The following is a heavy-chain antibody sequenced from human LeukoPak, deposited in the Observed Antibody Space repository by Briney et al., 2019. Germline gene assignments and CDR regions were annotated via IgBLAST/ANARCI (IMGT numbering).Heavy chain of an antibody. CDR1: GYTFTSYG. CDR3: AKGLTNWNPFYCGY. CDR2: ISAYNGNT. J-gene: IGHJ4*02. D-gene: IGHD1-1*01. Sequence: ASVKVSCKASGYTFTSYGISWVRQAPGQGLEWMGWISAYNGNTNYAQKLQGRVTMTTDTSTSTAYMELRSLRAEDTAVYYCAKGLTNWNPFYCGYWGQGTLVTVSS. V-gene: IGHV1-18*01.